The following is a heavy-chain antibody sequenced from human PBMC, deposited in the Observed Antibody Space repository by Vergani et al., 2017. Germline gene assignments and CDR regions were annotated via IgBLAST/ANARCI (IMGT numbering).Heavy chain of an antibody. CDR2: INAGNGNT. Sequence: QVQLVQSGAEVKKPGASVKVSCKASGYTFTSYAMHWVRQAPGQRLEWMGWINAGNGNTKYSQKFQGRVTITRDTAASTAYMELSSLRSEDTAVYYSARARKPPSADPGERGPGGYWGQGTLVTVSS. J-gene: IGHJ4*02. CDR3: ARARKPPSADPGERGPGGY. V-gene: IGHV1-3*01. D-gene: IGHD1-14*01. CDR1: GYTFTSYA.